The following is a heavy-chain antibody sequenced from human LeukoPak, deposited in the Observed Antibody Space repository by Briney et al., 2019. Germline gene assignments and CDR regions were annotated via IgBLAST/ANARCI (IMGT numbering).Heavy chain of an antibody. CDR1: GYTFTRYY. D-gene: IGHD1-1*01. Sequence: ASVKVSCKASGYTFTRYYIHWVRQAPGQGLEWVGWINPNSGDTNYAQKFQARVSLHRYTSIRTAYMELSRLTSDDTAMYSCARLPWNDRAYYLDYWGQGTLVTVSS. V-gene: IGHV1-2*02. CDR2: INPNSGDT. J-gene: IGHJ4*02. CDR3: ARLPWNDRAYYLDY.